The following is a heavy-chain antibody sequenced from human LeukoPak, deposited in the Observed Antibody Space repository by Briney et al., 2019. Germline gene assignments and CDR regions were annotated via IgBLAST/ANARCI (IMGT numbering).Heavy chain of an antibody. CDR3: ARKSRNCSSTSCYPRAHFDY. Sequence: GESLKISFKGSGYSFTSYWIGWVRQMPGKGLEWMGIIYPGDSDTRYSPSFQGQGTISADKSISTAYLQWSSLKASDTAMYYCARKSRNCSSTSCYPRAHFDYWGQGTLVTVSS. D-gene: IGHD2-2*01. CDR1: GYSFTSYW. J-gene: IGHJ4*02. V-gene: IGHV5-51*01. CDR2: IYPGDSDT.